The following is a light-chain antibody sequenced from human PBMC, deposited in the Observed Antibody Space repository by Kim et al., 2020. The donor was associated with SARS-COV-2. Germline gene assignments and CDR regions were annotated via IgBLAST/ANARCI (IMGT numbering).Light chain of an antibody. J-gene: IGLJ2*01. CDR3: CSYAGSVV. V-gene: IGLV2-11*01. CDR1: SMDFWSYNY. Sequence: PGPAVTLACTGTSMDFWSYNYGSSYQQHPGKAPKLNIYDVAKRPSGVPDRFSGSKSGNTASLTISGLQAEDEADYYCCSYAGSVVFGGGTQLTVL. CDR2: DVA.